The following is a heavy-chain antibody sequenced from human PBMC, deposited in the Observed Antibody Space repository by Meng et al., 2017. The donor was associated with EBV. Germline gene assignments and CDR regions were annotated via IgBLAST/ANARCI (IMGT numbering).Heavy chain of an antibody. D-gene: IGHD6-19*01. J-gene: IGHJ4*02. Sequence: QVQLVQSGAGVKKPGASVKVSCKASGYTFTGYYRHWVRQAPGQGLEWMGRINPNSGGTNYAQKFQGRVTMTRDTSISTAYMELSRLRSDDTAVYYCARVGIAVAGTRDYWGQGTLVTVSS. CDR2: INPNSGGT. CDR1: GYTFTGYY. V-gene: IGHV1-2*06. CDR3: ARVGIAVAGTRDY.